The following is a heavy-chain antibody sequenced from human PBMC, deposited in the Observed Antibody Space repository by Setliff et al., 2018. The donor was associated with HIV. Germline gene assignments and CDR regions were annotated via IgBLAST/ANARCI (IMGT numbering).Heavy chain of an antibody. D-gene: IGHD3-22*01. V-gene: IGHV3-23*01. Sequence: GGSLRLSCEASGFPFSADAFSWVRQAPGKGLEWVSTSGNGGSTYYADSVKGRFTISRDSSKNTLYLQMNSLRAEDTAVYYCAKDVYVAKYYYGSSGYSGSYYFDYWGQGTLVTVSS. J-gene: IGHJ4*02. CDR1: GFPFSADA. CDR2: SGNGGST. CDR3: AKDVYVAKYYYGSSGYSGSYYFDY.